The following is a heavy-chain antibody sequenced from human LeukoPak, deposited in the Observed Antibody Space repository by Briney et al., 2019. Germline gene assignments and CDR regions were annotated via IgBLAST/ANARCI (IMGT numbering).Heavy chain of an antibody. CDR2: MNPNSGNT. D-gene: IGHD3-10*01. Sequence: ASVKVSCTASGYTFTSYDINWVRQATGQGLEWMGWMNPNSGNTGYAQKFQGRVTMTRNTSISTAYMELSSLRSEDTAVYYCARWRILWFGELSRYYYYYYGMDVWGQGTTVTVSS. V-gene: IGHV1-8*01. CDR3: ARWRILWFGELSRYYYYYYGMDV. CDR1: GYTFTSYD. J-gene: IGHJ6*02.